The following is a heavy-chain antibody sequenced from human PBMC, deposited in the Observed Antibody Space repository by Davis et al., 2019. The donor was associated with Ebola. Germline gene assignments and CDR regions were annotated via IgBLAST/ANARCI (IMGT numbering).Heavy chain of an antibody. CDR3: ACWDEYHDSRGYYYFDY. Sequence: MPSETLSLTCTVSGDSIGSSSYYWGWIRQPPGKGLEWIGSIYYSGSTFYNPSLKSRVTISLDTSKNQFSLKLSSMTAADTAVYYCACWDEYHDSRGYYYFDYWGQGTLVTVSS. CDR2: IYYSGST. D-gene: IGHD3-22*01. V-gene: IGHV4-39*07. CDR1: GDSIGSSSYY. J-gene: IGHJ4*02.